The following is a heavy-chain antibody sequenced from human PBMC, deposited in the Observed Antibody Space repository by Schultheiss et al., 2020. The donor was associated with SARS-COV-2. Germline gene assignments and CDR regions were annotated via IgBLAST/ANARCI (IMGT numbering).Heavy chain of an antibody. V-gene: IGHV3-48*04. CDR2: ISGSGNSI. Sequence: GGSLRLSCAASGFTFSSYSMNWVRQAPGKGLEWVSYISGSGNSIYYADSVKGRFTISRDNAKNSLYLQMNSLKTEDTAVYYCTTDSHAFDIWGQGTMVTVSS. J-gene: IGHJ3*02. CDR1: GFTFSSYS. CDR3: TTDSHAFDI.